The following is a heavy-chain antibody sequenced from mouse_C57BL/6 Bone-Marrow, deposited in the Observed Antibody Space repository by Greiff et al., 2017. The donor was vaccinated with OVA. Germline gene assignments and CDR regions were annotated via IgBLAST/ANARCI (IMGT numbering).Heavy chain of an antibody. J-gene: IGHJ1*03. CDR1: GFSLTSYG. D-gene: IGHD2-5*01. V-gene: IGHV2-2*01. CDR3: ARKRDSNWYFDV. Sequence: QVQLQPSRPVLVQPSQSLSITCTVSGFSLTSYGVHWVRQSPGKGLEWLGVIWSGGSTDYNAAVISRLSISKDNSKSQVFFKMNSLQADDTAIYYCARKRDSNWYFDVWGTGTTVTVSS. CDR2: IWSGGST.